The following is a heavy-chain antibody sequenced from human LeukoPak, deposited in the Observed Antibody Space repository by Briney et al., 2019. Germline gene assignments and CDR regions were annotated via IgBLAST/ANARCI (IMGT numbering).Heavy chain of an antibody. J-gene: IGHJ3*02. Sequence: GASVKVSCKASGYTFTGYYMHWVRQAPGQGLEWMGWVNPNNGATNYAQNFQGRVTMTRDTSINTAYMELSSLRSDDTAVYYCARDVRASGYYWGAFDIWGQGTMITVSS. CDR1: GYTFTGYY. CDR2: VNPNNGAT. D-gene: IGHD3-22*01. CDR3: ARDVRASGYYWGAFDI. V-gene: IGHV1-2*02.